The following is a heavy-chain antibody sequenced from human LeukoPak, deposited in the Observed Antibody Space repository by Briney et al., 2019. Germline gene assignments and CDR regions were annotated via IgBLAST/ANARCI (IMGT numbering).Heavy chain of an antibody. CDR3: ARAPGATAEDWFDP. CDR2: ISAYNGNT. J-gene: IGHJ5*02. V-gene: IGHV1-18*01. Sequence: GASVKVSCKAAGYTCTSYGISWGRQAPGQGLEWLGWISAYNGNTNYAQKLQGRVTMTTDTSTSTAYIELRSLRSDDTAVYYCARAPGATAEDWFDPWGQGTLVTVSS. D-gene: IGHD1-1*01. CDR1: GYTCTSYG.